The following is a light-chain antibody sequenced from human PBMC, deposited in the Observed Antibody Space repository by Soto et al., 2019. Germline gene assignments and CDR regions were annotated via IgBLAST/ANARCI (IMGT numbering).Light chain of an antibody. CDR1: QSVSNN. Sequence: EIVMTHSPATRSVSPVELATPPFMGRQSVSNNYLAWYQQKPGQAPRLLIYGASTRATGIPARFSGSGSGTEFTLTISSLQSEDFAVYYCQQYNDWPTFGQGTKVDIK. CDR3: QQYNDWPT. J-gene: IGKJ1*01. V-gene: IGKV3-15*01. CDR2: GAS.